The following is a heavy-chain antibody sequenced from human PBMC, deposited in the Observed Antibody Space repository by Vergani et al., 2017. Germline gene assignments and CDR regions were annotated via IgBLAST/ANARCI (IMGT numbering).Heavy chain of an antibody. CDR2: IRPYTGHT. CDR3: ARDLIPRIAAPYAFDI. Sequence: QVQLVQSGAELKKPGASVSVSCKGSSHTFQTYGISWVRQAPGKGLEWMAWIRPYTGHTIYAQKFQGRVTITADESTSTAYMELSSLRSEDTAVYYCARDLIPRIAAPYAFDIWGQGTMVTVSS. V-gene: IGHV1-18*01. D-gene: IGHD6-13*01. CDR1: SHTFQTYG. J-gene: IGHJ3*02.